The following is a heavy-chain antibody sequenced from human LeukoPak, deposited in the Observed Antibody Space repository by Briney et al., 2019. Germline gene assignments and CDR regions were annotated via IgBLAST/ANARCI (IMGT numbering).Heavy chain of an antibody. J-gene: IGHJ4*02. CDR1: RGTFSSYA. V-gene: IGHV1-69*05. CDR2: ILPIFGTA. Sequence: GASVKVSCKASRGTFSSYAISWVLQAPGQGLEWMGGILPIFGTANYAQKFQGRVTITTDESTSTAYMELSSLRSEDTAVYYCARHRAPSTVGASEMDYWGQGTLVTVSS. D-gene: IGHD1-26*01. CDR3: ARHRAPSTVGASEMDY.